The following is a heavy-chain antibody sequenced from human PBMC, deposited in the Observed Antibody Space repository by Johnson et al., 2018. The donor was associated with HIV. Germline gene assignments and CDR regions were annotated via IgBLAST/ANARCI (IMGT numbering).Heavy chain of an antibody. Sequence: VQLVESGGGLVQPGESLRLSCAASGFTVSSNYMSWVRQAPGKGLEWVSVIYSGGSTNYADSVKGRFTISRDKSKNTLYLQMNSLRTEDTAVYYCARVGSTWTDAFDIWGQGTMVTVSS. CDR3: ARVGSTWTDAFDI. J-gene: IGHJ3*02. D-gene: IGHD6-13*01. CDR2: IYSGGST. CDR1: GFTVSSNY. V-gene: IGHV3-66*02.